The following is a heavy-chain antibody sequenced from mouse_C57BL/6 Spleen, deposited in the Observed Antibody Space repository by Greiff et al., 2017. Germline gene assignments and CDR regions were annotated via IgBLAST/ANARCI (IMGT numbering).Heavy chain of an antibody. CDR2: FHPNSGST. CDR3: ARDYYGSSDY. Sequence: QVLLLQPGAELVKPGASVKLSCKASGYTFTTYCMHWVKQRPGHGLEWIGMFHPNSGSTNYNEKFKSKATLTVDKSSGTAYMQRSSLTDEDSAVYYCARDYYGSSDYWGQGTTLTVSS. J-gene: IGHJ2*01. CDR1: GYTFTTYC. D-gene: IGHD1-1*01. V-gene: IGHV1-64*01.